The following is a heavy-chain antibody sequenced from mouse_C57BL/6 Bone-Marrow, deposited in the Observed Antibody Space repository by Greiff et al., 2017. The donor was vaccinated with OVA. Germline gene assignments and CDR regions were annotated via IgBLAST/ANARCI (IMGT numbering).Heavy chain of an antibody. J-gene: IGHJ4*01. D-gene: IGHD2-1*01. CDR3: ARVSTRDAMDY. CDR2: ISNGGGST. Sequence: EVKLVESGGGLVQPGGSLKLSCAASGFTFSDYYMYWVRQTPEKRLEWVAYISNGGGSTYYPDTVKGRFTISRDNAKNTLYLQMSRLKSEDTAMYYCARVSTRDAMDYWGQGTSVTVSS. V-gene: IGHV5-12*01. CDR1: GFTFSDYY.